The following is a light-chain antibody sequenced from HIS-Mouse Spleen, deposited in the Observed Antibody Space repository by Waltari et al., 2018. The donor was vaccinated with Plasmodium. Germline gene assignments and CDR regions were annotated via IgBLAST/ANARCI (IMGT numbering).Light chain of an antibody. V-gene: IGLV1-44*01. CDR3: AAWDDSLNGPV. CDR1: SSNIGSNN. CDR2: SNN. J-gene: IGLJ2*01. Sequence: QSVLTQPPSASGTPGQRVTISSSGSSSNIGSNNVNWYQQLPGTAPKLLIYSNNQRPSGVPDRFSGSKSGTSASLAISGLQSEDEADYYCAAWDDSLNGPVFGGGTKLTVL.